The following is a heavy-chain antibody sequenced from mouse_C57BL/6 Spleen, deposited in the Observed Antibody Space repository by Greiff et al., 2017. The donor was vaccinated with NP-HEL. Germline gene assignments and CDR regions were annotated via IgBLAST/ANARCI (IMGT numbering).Heavy chain of an antibody. Sequence: DVMLVESGGGLVKPGGSLKLSCAASGFTFSSYAMSWVRQTPEKRLEWVATISDGGSYTYYPDNVKGRFTISRDNAKNNLYLQMSHLKSEDTAMYYCARDGGRSWYFDVWGTGTTVTVSS. V-gene: IGHV5-4*01. CDR3: ARDGGRSWYFDV. J-gene: IGHJ1*03. D-gene: IGHD3-3*01. CDR1: GFTFSSYA. CDR2: ISDGGSYT.